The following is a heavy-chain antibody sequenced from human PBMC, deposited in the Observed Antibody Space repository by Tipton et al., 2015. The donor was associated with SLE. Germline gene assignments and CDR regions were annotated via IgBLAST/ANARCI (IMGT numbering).Heavy chain of an antibody. Sequence: TLSLTCTVYGVSFSGYYWSWIRQPPGRGLEWIGEINHSGSTNYNPSLKSRVTISVDTSKNQFSLKLNSVTAADTAVYYCARVAVTTGYFDYWGQGTLVTVSS. V-gene: IGHV4-34*01. CDR3: ARVAVTTGYFDY. CDR2: INHSGST. D-gene: IGHD4-17*01. CDR1: GVSFSGYY. J-gene: IGHJ4*02.